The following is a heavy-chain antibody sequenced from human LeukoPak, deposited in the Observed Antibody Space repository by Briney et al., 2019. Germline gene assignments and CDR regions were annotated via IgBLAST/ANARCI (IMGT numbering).Heavy chain of an antibody. CDR3: ARRPPGLFSAFDI. Sequence: PSETLSLTCTVSGGSISSYYWGWIRQPPGKGLEWIGSIYPGGSTYYNPSLKSRVTISVDTSKNQFSLNLSSVTAADTTVYYCARRPPGLFSAFDIWGQGTMVTVSS. J-gene: IGHJ3*02. CDR1: GGSISSYY. CDR2: IYPGGST. V-gene: IGHV4-39*01.